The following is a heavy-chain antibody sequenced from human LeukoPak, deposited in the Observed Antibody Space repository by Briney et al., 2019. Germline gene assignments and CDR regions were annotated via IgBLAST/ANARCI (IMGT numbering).Heavy chain of an antibody. J-gene: IGHJ4*02. CDR2: IRYDGSNK. CDR1: GFTFSSYG. D-gene: IGHD4-17*01. CDR3: SKKGQNGDYGKPD. Sequence: GGSLRLSCAVSGFTFSSYGMHWVRQAPGKGLEWVAFIRYDGSNKYYADSVKGRFTISRDNSRSTLYLEMNSLRADDTAVYYCSKKGQNGDYGKPDWGQGTLVTVSS. V-gene: IGHV3-30*02.